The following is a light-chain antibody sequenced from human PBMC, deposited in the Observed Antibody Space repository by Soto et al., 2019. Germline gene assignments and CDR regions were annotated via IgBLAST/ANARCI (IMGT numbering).Light chain of an antibody. CDR2: SYN. CDR1: SSNIGRDT. V-gene: IGLV1-44*01. Sequence: QCVLTQPPSACGTPGQRVTISCSGSSSNIGRDTVNWYQQLTGTAPKLLIYSYNQRPSGVPDRFSGSKSGTSASLAISGLQSEDEADYYCATWDGSLNGWVFGGGTKLTV. J-gene: IGLJ3*02. CDR3: ATWDGSLNGWV.